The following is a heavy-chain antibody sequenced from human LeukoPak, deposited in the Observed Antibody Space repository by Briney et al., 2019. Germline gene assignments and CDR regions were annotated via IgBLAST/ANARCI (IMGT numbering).Heavy chain of an antibody. V-gene: IGHV3-30*02. CDR2: IRYDGSKK. Sequence: PGGSLRLSCAASEFTFSSYGMHWVRQAPGKGLEWVAFIRYDGSKKYYADSVKGRFTISRDNSKNTLYLQMDSLRGEDTAVYYCAKGADNYYYYRYMDVWGKGTTVTVSS. D-gene: IGHD1-1*01. CDR1: EFTFSSYG. CDR3: AKGADNYYYYRYMDV. J-gene: IGHJ6*03.